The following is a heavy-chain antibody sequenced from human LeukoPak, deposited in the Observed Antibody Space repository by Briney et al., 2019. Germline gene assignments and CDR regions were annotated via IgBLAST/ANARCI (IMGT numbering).Heavy chain of an antibody. J-gene: IGHJ4*02. D-gene: IGHD5-18*01. V-gene: IGHV1-8*03. CDR1: GYTFTSYD. CDR2: MNPNSGNT. CDR3: ARGRPPTWIQLWYQYDY. Sequence: ASVKVSCKASGYTFTSYDINWVRQATGQGLEWMGWMNPNSGNTGYAQKFQGRVTITRNTSISTAYMELSSLRSEDTAVYYCARGRPPTWIQLWYQYDYWGQGTLVTVSS.